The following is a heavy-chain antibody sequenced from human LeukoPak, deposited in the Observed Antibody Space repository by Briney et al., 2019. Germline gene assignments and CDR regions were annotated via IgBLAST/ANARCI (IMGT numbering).Heavy chain of an antibody. Sequence: GGSLRLSCAASGFTFSSYSMNWVRQAPGKGLEWVSSISSSNSYIYYAHSVKGRFTISRDNAENSLYLKMNSLRAEDTAVYYCARVVRVDSSGWYRFYYYGMDVWGKGTTVTVSS. V-gene: IGHV3-21*01. J-gene: IGHJ6*04. CDR1: GFTFSSYS. CDR3: ARVVRVDSSGWYRFYYYGMDV. D-gene: IGHD6-19*01. CDR2: ISSSNSYI.